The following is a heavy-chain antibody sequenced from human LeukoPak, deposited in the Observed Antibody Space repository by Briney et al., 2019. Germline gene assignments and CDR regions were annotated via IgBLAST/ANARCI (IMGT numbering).Heavy chain of an antibody. CDR2: IYYSGST. D-gene: IGHD5-18*01. J-gene: IGHJ4*02. CDR1: GGSLSSGGYY. Sequence: PSETLSLTCTVSGGSLSSGGYYWSWIRQHPGKGLEWIGYIYYSGSTYYNPSLKSRVTISVDTSKNQFSLKLSSVTAADTAVYYCARGGRIQLWQYYFDYWGQGTLVTVSS. CDR3: ARGGRIQLWQYYFDY. V-gene: IGHV4-31*03.